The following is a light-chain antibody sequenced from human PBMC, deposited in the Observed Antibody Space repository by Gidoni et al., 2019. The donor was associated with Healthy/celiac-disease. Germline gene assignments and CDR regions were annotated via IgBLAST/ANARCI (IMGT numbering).Light chain of an antibody. CDR3: QQYNSYSQGT. Sequence: DIQMTQSPSTLSASVGDRVTITCRASQSISSWLAWYQQKPGKAPKLLIYKASSLESGVPSRFSGSGSGTEFTLTISSLQPDDFATYYCQQYNSYSQGTFXQXTKLEIK. J-gene: IGKJ2*01. CDR1: QSISSW. V-gene: IGKV1-5*03. CDR2: KAS.